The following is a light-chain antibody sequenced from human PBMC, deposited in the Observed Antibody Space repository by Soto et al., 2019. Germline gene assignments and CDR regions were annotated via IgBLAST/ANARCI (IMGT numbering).Light chain of an antibody. Sequence: EIVMTQSPATLSVSPGARATLSCRASQSVSSKLAWYQQKPGQPPRLLIYGASTRATGIPARFSGSGSGTEFTLTISSLQSEDFAVYYCQQYSNWPPWTFGQGTKVDIK. J-gene: IGKJ1*01. CDR2: GAS. CDR3: QQYSNWPPWT. V-gene: IGKV3-15*01. CDR1: QSVSSK.